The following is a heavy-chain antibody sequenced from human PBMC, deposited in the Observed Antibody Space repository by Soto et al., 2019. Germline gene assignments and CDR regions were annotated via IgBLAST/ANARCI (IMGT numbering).Heavy chain of an antibody. CDR3: AREGCSSTSCHFDY. V-gene: IGHV4-59*12. Sequence: PSETLSLTCTVSGGSISSYYWSWIRQPPGKGLEWIGYIYYSGSTNYNPSLKSRVTISVDTSKNQFSLKLSSVTAADTAVYYCAREGCSSTSCHFDYWGQGTLVTVSS. CDR1: GGSISSYY. J-gene: IGHJ4*02. CDR2: IYYSGST. D-gene: IGHD2-2*01.